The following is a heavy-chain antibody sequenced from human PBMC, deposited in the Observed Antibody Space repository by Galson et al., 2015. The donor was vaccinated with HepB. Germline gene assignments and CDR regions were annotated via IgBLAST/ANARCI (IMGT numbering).Heavy chain of an antibody. Sequence: SVKVSCKVSGYTLTELSMHWVRQAPGKGLEWMGGFDPEDGETIYAQKFQGRVTMTEDTSTDTAYMELSSLRSEDTAVCYCATVLERPESGIDAFDIWGQGTMVTVSS. J-gene: IGHJ3*02. CDR1: GYTLTELS. CDR3: ATVLERPESGIDAFDI. CDR2: FDPEDGET. D-gene: IGHD2-15*01. V-gene: IGHV1-24*01.